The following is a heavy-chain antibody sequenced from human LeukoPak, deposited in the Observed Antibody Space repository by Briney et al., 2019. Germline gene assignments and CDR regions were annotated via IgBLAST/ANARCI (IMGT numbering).Heavy chain of an antibody. D-gene: IGHD1-26*01. V-gene: IGHV3-30*03. J-gene: IGHJ4*02. Sequence: GGSLRLSCAASGFNTSNYGMHWVRQAPGKGLEWVGVILNDGSNKNYADSVKGRFTISRDNSKNTLYLQMNSLRAEDTAVYYCVREVVGAIYFDYWGQGALVTVSS. CDR1: GFNTSNYG. CDR2: ILNDGSNK. CDR3: VREVVGAIYFDY.